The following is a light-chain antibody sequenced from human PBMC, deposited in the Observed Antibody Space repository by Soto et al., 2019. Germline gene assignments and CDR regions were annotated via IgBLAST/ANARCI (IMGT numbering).Light chain of an antibody. CDR2: AAS. CDR1: QSISNH. Sequence: IQMTQSPSSLSASVEDRVIITCRASQSISNHLNWYQQKPGKAPKLLIFAASSLQSGVPSRFSGSRSGPDFTLTISSLRPEDFATYYCQQSYSSPPTFGQGTKVDI. V-gene: IGKV1-39*01. CDR3: QQSYSSPPT. J-gene: IGKJ1*01.